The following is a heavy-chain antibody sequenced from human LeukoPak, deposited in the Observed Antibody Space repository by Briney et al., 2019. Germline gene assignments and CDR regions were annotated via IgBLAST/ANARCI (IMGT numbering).Heavy chain of an antibody. Sequence: GGSLRLSCAASGFTFSSYGMHWVRQAPGKGLEWVSFIYSDNTHYSDSVKGRFTISRDNSKNTLSLQMNSLRAEDTAVYYCAKESLLEKDFQHWGQGTLVTVSS. CDR1: GFTFSSYG. CDR3: AKESLLEKDFQH. D-gene: IGHD3-3*01. CDR2: IYSDNT. J-gene: IGHJ1*01. V-gene: IGHV3-NL1*01.